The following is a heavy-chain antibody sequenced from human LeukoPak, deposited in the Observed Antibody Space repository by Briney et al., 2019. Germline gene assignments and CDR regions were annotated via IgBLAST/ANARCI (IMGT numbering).Heavy chain of an antibody. Sequence: ASVKVSCKASGGTFSSYAISWVRQAPGQGLEWMGWISAYNGNTNYAQKPQGRVTMTTDTSTSTAYMELRSLRSDDTAVYYCARDSRRGFDYWGQGTLVTVSS. CDR1: GGTFSSYA. J-gene: IGHJ4*02. CDR2: ISAYNGNT. CDR3: ARDSRRGFDY. V-gene: IGHV1-18*01.